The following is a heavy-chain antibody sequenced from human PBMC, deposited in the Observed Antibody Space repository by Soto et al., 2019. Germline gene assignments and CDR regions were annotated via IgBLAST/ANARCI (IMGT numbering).Heavy chain of an antibody. J-gene: IGHJ5*02. CDR2: IYYSGST. V-gene: IGHV4-61*01. CDR1: GGSVSSGSYY. D-gene: IGHD4-17*01. Sequence: PSETLSLTCTVSGGSVSSGSYYWSWIRQPPGKGLEWIGYIYYSGSTNYNPSLKSRVTISVDTSKNQFSLKLSSVTAADTAVYYCARGLRSSPNWFDPWGQGTLVTVSS. CDR3: ARGLRSSPNWFDP.